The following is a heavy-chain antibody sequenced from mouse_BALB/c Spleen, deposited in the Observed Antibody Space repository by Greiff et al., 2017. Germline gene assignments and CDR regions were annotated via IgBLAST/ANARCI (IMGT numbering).Heavy chain of an antibody. V-gene: IGHV1-69*02. CDR1: GYTFTSYW. CDR3: ARTTVVAQDWHFDV. D-gene: IGHD1-1*01. Sequence: QVQLQQPGAELVKPGASVKLSCKASGYTFTSYWMHWVKQRPGQGLEWIGEIDPSDSYTNYNQKFKGKATLTVDKSSSTAYMQLSSLTSEDSAVYYCARTTVVAQDWHFDVWGAGTTVTVSS. CDR2: IDPSDSYT. J-gene: IGHJ1*01.